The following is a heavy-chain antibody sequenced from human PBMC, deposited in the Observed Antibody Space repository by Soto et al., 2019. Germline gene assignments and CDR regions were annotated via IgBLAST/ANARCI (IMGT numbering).Heavy chain of an antibody. CDR1: GYTFTAYY. CDR2: INPNSGDT. J-gene: IGHJ6*02. CDR3: ARTEGYFHGLDV. V-gene: IGHV1-2*04. Sequence: ASVKVSCKASGYTFTAYYIHWVRQAPGQGLEWMGWINPNSGDTNSAQKFQGWVTMTRDTSISTAYVELSRLKSDDTAVYYCARTEGYFHGLDVWGLGTTVPASS.